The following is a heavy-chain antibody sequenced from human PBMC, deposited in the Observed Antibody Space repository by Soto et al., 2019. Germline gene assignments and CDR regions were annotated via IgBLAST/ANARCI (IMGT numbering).Heavy chain of an antibody. Sequence: EVQLVETGGGLIQPGGSLRLSCAASGFSISSNYVTWVRQAPGKGLEWVSLLYSGGTSYYADSVKGRFTISRDIPKSTTYLVINNVRREDTAMYYCARVATRLQSMEVLEYWGQGTLVTVPS. CDR1: GFSISSNY. J-gene: IGHJ4*02. D-gene: IGHD2-21*02. V-gene: IGHV3-53*02. CDR2: LYSGGTS. CDR3: ARVATRLQSMEVLEY.